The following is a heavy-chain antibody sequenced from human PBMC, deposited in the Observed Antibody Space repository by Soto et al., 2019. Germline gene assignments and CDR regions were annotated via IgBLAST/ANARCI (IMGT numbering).Heavy chain of an antibody. CDR2: ISSSSSYI. D-gene: IGHD7-27*01. J-gene: IGHJ4*02. CDR3: ARSSYRGENFDY. CDR1: GFTFSSYS. Sequence: GGSLRLSCAASGFTFSSYSMNWVRQAPGKGLEWVSSISSSSSYIYYAYSVKGRFTISRDNAKNSLYLQMNSLRAEDTAVYYCARSSYRGENFDYWGQGTLVTVSS. V-gene: IGHV3-21*01.